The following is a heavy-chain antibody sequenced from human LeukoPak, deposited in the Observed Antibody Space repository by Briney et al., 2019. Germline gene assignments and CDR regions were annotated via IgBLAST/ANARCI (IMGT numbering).Heavy chain of an antibody. CDR1: GFTFSSYS. V-gene: IGHV3-21*01. J-gene: IGHJ4*02. CDR3: VRGSLGTFGEFSY. Sequence: GGSLRLSCAASGFTFSSYSMNWFRQAAGKGLEWVSSISSSSSYIYYADSVKGRFTISRDNAKKTLYMQMNSLRAEDTAVYYCVRGSLGTFGEFSYWGQGTLVTVSS. D-gene: IGHD3-10*01. CDR2: ISSSSSYI.